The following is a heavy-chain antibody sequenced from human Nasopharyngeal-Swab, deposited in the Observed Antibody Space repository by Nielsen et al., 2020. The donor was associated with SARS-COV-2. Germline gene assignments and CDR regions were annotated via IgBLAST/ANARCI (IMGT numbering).Heavy chain of an antibody. J-gene: IGHJ4*02. D-gene: IGHD3-9*01. V-gene: IGHV3-23*01. CDR3: AKPHLRYYDWLLFDY. CDR1: GFTFTPFS. CDR2: ISGSGDNT. Sequence: GESLKISCAASGFTFTPFSMSWVRQAPGKGLEWVSAISGSGDNTYYADSVKGRFTISRDNPKNTLYLQMNSLRAEDTAVYYCAKPHLRYYDWLLFDYWGQGTLVTVSS.